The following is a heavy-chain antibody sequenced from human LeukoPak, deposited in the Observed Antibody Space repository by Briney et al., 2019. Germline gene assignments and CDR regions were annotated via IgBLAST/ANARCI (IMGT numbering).Heavy chain of an antibody. D-gene: IGHD1-26*01. CDR3: AKEPSGSYYYYYYYGMDV. Sequence: PGGSLRLSCAVSGFTFSSYGMHWVRQAPGKGLEWVAVISYDGSNKYYADSVKGRFTISRDNSKNTLYLQMNSLRAEDTAVYYCAKEPSGSYYYYYYYGMDVWGQGTTVTVSS. CDR2: ISYDGSNK. CDR1: GFTFSSYG. J-gene: IGHJ6*02. V-gene: IGHV3-30*18.